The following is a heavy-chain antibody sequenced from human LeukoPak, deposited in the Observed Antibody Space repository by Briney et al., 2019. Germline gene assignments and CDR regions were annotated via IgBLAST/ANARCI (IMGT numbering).Heavy chain of an antibody. CDR3: ARDPTGENWFDP. CDR2: IYYSGST. V-gene: IGHV4-31*03. J-gene: IGHJ5*02. CDR1: GGSISSGGYY. D-gene: IGHD3-16*01. Sequence: SETPSLTCTVSGGSISSGGYYWSWIRQHPGKGLEWIGYIYYSGSTYYNPSLKSRVTISVDTSKNQFSLKLSSVTAADTAVYYCARDPTGENWFDPWGQGTLVTVSS.